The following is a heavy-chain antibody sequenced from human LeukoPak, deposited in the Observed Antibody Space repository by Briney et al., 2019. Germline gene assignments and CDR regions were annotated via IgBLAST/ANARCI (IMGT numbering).Heavy chain of an antibody. V-gene: IGHV3-21*01. CDR2: ISSSSSYI. CDR1: GFTFSSYS. D-gene: IGHD5-18*01. J-gene: IGHJ3*02. CDR3: ARDRAIQLWSGYDAFDI. Sequence: PGGSLRLSCAASGFTFSSYSMNWVRQAPGKGLEWVSSISSSSSYIYYADSVKGRFTISRDNAKNSLYLQMNSLRAEDTAVYYRARDRAIQLWSGYDAFDIWGQGTMVTVSS.